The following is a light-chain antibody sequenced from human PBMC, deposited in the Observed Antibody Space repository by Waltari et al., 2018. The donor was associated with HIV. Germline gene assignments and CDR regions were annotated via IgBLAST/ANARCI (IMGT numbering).Light chain of an antibody. CDR1: QSVSTY. J-gene: IGKJ4*01. CDR2: DAS. CDR3: QQYNDWPPIT. V-gene: IGKV3-11*01. Sequence: EIVLTQSPATLSLSPGERATLSCRASQSVSTYLAWYQQKPGQAPRLLIYDASNRATGIPARFSGSGSETDFTLLISSLEPEDFAVYYCQQYNDWPPITFGGGTKVEIK.